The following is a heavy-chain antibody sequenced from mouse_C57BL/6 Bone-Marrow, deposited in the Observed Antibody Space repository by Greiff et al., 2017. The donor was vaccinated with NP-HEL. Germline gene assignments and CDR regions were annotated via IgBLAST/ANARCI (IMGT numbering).Heavy chain of an antibody. J-gene: IGHJ1*03. V-gene: IGHV1-61*01. D-gene: IGHD2-3*01. CDR3: ARSGGWLLRGWYFDV. Sequence: VQLQQSGAELVRPGSSVKLSCKASGYTFTSYWMDWVKQRPGQGLEWIGNIYPSDSDTHYNQKFKDKATLTVDKSSSTAYMQLSSLTSEDSAVYYCARSGGWLLRGWYFDVWGTGTTVTVSS. CDR2: IYPSDSDT. CDR1: GYTFTSYW.